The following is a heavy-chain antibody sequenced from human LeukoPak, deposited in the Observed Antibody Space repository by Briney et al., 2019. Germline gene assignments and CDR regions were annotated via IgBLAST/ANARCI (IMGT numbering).Heavy chain of an antibody. Sequence: SETLSLTCTVSGGSISSGGYYWSWIRQHPGKGLEWIGYIYYSGSTYYNPSLKSRVTISVDTSKNQFSLKLSSVTAADTAVYYCARGDYYDSSGPFDYWGQGTLVTVSS. CDR3: ARGDYYDSSGPFDY. J-gene: IGHJ4*02. V-gene: IGHV4-31*03. CDR1: GGSISSGGYY. CDR2: IYYSGST. D-gene: IGHD3-22*01.